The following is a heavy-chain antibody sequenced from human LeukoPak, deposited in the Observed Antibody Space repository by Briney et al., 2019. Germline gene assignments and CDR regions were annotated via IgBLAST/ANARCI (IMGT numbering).Heavy chain of an antibody. D-gene: IGHD6-6*01. CDR1: GGSISSYY. CDR3: ARHKLEAVRAFDI. Sequence: SETLSLTCTVSGGSISSYYWSWIRQPPGKGLEWIGYIYYSGTTNYNPSLKSRVTISVDTSKNQFSLKLSSVTAADTGVYYCARHKLEAVRAFDIWGQGTMVTVSS. V-gene: IGHV4-59*01. J-gene: IGHJ3*02. CDR2: IYYSGTT.